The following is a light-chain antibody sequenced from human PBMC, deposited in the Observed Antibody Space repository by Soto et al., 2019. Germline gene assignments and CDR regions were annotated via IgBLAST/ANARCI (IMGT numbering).Light chain of an antibody. V-gene: IGKV3-15*01. CDR3: LQYNDVPRT. CDR2: DAS. CDR1: QSVSSK. J-gene: IGKJ1*01. Sequence: EIVMTQSPATLSVSPGERATLSCRASQSVSSKLAWYKQKPGQAPRFLISDASTRATGLPARFSGSGSGTEFTLTISSLPSEYVAVYFCLQYNDVPRTFGQGPKVEIK.